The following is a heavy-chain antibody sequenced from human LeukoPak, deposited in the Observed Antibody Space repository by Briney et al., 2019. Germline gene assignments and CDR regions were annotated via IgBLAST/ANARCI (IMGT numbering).Heavy chain of an antibody. V-gene: IGHV4-59*01. CDR2: TYYSGST. Sequence: PSETLSLTCTVSGGSISSYYWSWIRQPPGKGLEWIGYTYYSGSTNYKPSLKSRVTISVDTSKNQFSLKLNSVTAADTAVYYCARVHYDILTGYSYFDYWGQGTLVTVSS. J-gene: IGHJ4*02. D-gene: IGHD3-9*01. CDR1: GGSISSYY. CDR3: ARVHYDILTGYSYFDY.